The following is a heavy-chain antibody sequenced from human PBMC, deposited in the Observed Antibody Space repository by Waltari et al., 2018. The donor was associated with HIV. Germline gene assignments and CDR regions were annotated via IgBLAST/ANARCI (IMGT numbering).Heavy chain of an antibody. V-gene: IGHV5-51*01. CDR1: GYSFTSYW. D-gene: IGHD2-2*01. CDR3: ARHPIYCSSTSCYYYYGMDV. J-gene: IGHJ6*02. CDR2: IDPGESET. Sequence: EVQLVQSGAEVKKPGESLKISCKGSGYSFTSYWIGWVRQMPGKGLEWRGIIDPGESETRDSRSFQGKVSSAADKSISTAYRQWSSLKASDTAMYYCARHPIYCSSTSCYYYYGMDVWGQGTTVTVSS.